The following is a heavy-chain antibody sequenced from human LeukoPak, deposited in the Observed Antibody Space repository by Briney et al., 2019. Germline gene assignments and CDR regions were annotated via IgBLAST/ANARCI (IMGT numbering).Heavy chain of an antibody. CDR3: VKGDSSGWY. J-gene: IGHJ4*02. V-gene: IGHV3-30*18. CDR2: ISYDGSNK. D-gene: IGHD6-19*01. CDR1: EFTFSSYG. Sequence: GGSLRLPCAASEFTFSSYGMHWVRQAPGKGLEWVAVISYDGSNKYYADSVKGRFTISRDNSKNTLYLQMNSLRAEDTAVYYCVKGDSSGWYWGQGALVTVSS.